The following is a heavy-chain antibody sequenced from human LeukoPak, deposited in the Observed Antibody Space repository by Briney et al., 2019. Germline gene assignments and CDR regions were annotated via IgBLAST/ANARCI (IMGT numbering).Heavy chain of an antibody. Sequence: ASVKVSCKASGYTFTGYYMHGVRQAPGQGLEWMGWINPNSGGTNYAQKFQGRVTMTRDTSISTAYMELSRLRSDDTAVYYCARDIVVVVAATYDAFDIWGQGTMVTVSS. CDR3: ARDIVVVVAATYDAFDI. D-gene: IGHD2-15*01. CDR2: INPNSGGT. J-gene: IGHJ3*02. V-gene: IGHV1-2*02. CDR1: GYTFTGYY.